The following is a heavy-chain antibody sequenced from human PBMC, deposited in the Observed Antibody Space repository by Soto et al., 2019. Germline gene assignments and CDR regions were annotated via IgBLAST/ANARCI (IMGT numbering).Heavy chain of an antibody. D-gene: IGHD1-26*01. CDR3: ARDLSIGGSYWDFDY. J-gene: IGHJ4*02. CDR1: GFILSSYE. Sequence: PVGSLRLSCAASGFILSSYEMNWVRQAPGKGLEWVSYISPGGSTIYYADSVKGRFTISRDNAKDSLYLQMNGLRAEDTAVYYCARDLSIGGSYWDFDYWGQGTLVTVSS. CDR2: ISPGGSTI. V-gene: IGHV3-48*03.